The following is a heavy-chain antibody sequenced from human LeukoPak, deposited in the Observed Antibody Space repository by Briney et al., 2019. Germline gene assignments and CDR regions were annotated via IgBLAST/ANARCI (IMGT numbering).Heavy chain of an antibody. J-gene: IGHJ4*02. CDR2: IIPIFGTA. V-gene: IGHV1-69*13. D-gene: IGHD3-22*01. CDR1: GGTFSSYA. CDR3: ARVTGYIVEDYFDY. Sequence: GASVKVSCKASGGTFSSYAISWVRQAPGQGLEWMGGIIPIFGTANYAQKFQGRVTITADESTSTAYMELSSLRSEDTAVYYCARVTGYIVEDYFDYWGQGTLVTVSS.